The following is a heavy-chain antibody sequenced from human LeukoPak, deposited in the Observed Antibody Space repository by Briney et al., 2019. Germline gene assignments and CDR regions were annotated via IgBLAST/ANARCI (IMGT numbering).Heavy chain of an antibody. CDR3: ARDSPDILTGYYTLDY. J-gene: IGHJ4*02. D-gene: IGHD3-9*01. CDR2: IYYSGST. V-gene: IGHV4-31*03. Sequence: SETLSLTCTVSGGSISSGGYSWSWIRQHPGKGLEWIGYIYYSGSTYYNPSLKSRVTISVDTSKNQFSLKLSSVTAADTAVYYCARDSPDILTGYYTLDYWGQGTLVTVSS. CDR1: GGSISSGGYS.